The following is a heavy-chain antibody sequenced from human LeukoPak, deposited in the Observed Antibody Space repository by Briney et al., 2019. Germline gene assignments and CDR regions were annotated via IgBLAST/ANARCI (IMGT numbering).Heavy chain of an antibody. J-gene: IGHJ3*02. CDR2: ISGGGGST. Sequence: PGGSQRLSCAASGFTFSRYAMNGVRQAPGKGLEWVSGISGGGGSTYYAESVKGRFIISRDNSKNTIYLQMSSLRAEDTAVYYCAKATWGDNAFDIWGQGTKVTVSS. V-gene: IGHV3-23*01. CDR1: GFTFSRYA. D-gene: IGHD2-21*02. CDR3: AKATWGDNAFDI.